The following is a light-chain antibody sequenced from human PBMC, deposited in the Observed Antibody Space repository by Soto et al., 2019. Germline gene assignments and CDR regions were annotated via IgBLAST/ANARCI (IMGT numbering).Light chain of an antibody. CDR2: GAS. Sequence: EMVLTQSPGTLSLSPGERATLSCRAGQSVSSNYLAWYQQKPGQAPRLLIYGASSRATGIPDRFSGSGSGTEFTLTISSLQSEDFAVYYCQQYNSWPPITFGQGTRLEIK. CDR3: QQYNSWPPIT. CDR1: QSVSSNY. V-gene: IGKV3-20*01. J-gene: IGKJ5*01.